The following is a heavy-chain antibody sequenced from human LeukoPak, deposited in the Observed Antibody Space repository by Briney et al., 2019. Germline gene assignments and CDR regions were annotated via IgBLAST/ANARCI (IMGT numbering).Heavy chain of an antibody. CDR2: IKSKTHGMTI. D-gene: IGHD2-21*02. CDR1: GFTFSNAW. Sequence: PGGSLRLSCAVSGFTFSNAWMSWVRQAPGKGLEWVGRIKSKTHGMTIDYAAPVKGRFTISRDDSKDTLYLQMNSLKTEDTAVYYCTTAGDFRSTLPWGQGTLVTVSS. V-gene: IGHV3-15*01. CDR3: TTAGDFRSTLP. J-gene: IGHJ5*02.